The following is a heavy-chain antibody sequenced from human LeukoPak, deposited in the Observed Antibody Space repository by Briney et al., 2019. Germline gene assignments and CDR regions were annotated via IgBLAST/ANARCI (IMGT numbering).Heavy chain of an antibody. D-gene: IGHD5-12*01. CDR2: ISDSGGST. CDR1: GITLSNYG. CDR3: ARDFRYAFDN. V-gene: IGHV3-23*01. J-gene: IGHJ4*02. Sequence: GGSLRLSCAVSGITLSNYGMSWVRQAPGKGLEWVAGISDSGGSTKYADSVKGRFTISGDSAKNSVYLQMNSLRVEDTAVYYCARDFRYAFDNWGQGTLVTVSS.